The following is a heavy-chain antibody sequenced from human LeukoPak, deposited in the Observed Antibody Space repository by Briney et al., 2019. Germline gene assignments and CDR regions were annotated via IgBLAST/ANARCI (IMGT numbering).Heavy chain of an antibody. V-gene: IGHV4-59*01. CDR2: IYYSGST. CDR3: ARQGRGGGDCCYDAFDI. CDR1: GGSISSYY. J-gene: IGHJ3*02. Sequence: SETLSLTCTVSGGSISSYYWSWIRQPPGKGLEWIGYIYYSGSTNYNPSLKSRVTISVDTSKNQFSLKLSSVTAADTAVYYCARQGRGGGDCCYDAFDIWGQGTMVTVSS. D-gene: IGHD2-21*01.